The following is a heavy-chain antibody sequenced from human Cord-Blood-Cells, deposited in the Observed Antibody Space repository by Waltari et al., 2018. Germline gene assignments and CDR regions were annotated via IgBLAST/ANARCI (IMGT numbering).Heavy chain of an antibody. Sequence: QVQLVESGGGGVQPGRYLRLSCASSGFTFSSYDMHWVRQAQGKGLEWVAVISYDGSNKYYADSVKGRFTISRDNSKNTLYLQMNSLRAEDTAVYYCARRPGIAVAGGYYYYGMDVWGQGP. CDR3: ARRPGIAVAGGYYYYGMDV. CDR2: ISYDGSNK. J-gene: IGHJ6*02. V-gene: IGHV3-30*04. CDR1: GFTFSSYD. D-gene: IGHD6-19*01.